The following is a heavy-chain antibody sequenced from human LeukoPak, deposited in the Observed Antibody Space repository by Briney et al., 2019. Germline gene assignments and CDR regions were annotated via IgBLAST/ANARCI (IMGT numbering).Heavy chain of an antibody. Sequence: SETLSLTCTVSGGSISSYYVSYWSWIRQPPGKGLEWNGYIYNSGSTKYNPSLKSRVTISVDTSKNQFSLKLSSVTAADTAVYYCARQSNGVDTAMIDYFDYWGQGTLVTVSS. CDR3: ARQSNGVDTAMIDYFDY. V-gene: IGHV4-59*08. CDR2: IYNSGST. J-gene: IGHJ4*02. D-gene: IGHD5-18*01. CDR1: GGSISSYY.